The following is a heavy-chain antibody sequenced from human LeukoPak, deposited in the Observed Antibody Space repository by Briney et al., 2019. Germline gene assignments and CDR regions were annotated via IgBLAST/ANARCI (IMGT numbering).Heavy chain of an antibody. CDR1: GFIFSDYY. Sequence: GGSLRLSCAASGFIFSDYYMTWIRQAPGKGLEWLSYISSNNGRIIYYADSVKGRFTISRYNTKNSLFLQMVSLRVEDTAVYYCARYYSDAFDVWGQGTVVTVSP. J-gene: IGHJ3*01. CDR2: ISSNNGRII. CDR3: ARYYSDAFDV. V-gene: IGHV3-11*04. D-gene: IGHD3-10*01.